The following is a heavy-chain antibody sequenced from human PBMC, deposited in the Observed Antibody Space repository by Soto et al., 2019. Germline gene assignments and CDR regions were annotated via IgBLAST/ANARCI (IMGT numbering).Heavy chain of an antibody. Sequence: GGSLRLSCAASGFTFSSYGMHWVRQAPGKGLEWVAVISYDGSNKYYADSVKGRFTISRDNSKSTLYLQMNSLRAEDTAVYYCAKDLGGDYYYYYYGMDVWGQGTTVTVSS. CDR2: ISYDGSNK. CDR3: AKDLGGDYYYYYYGMDV. V-gene: IGHV3-30*18. CDR1: GFTFSSYG. D-gene: IGHD4-17*01. J-gene: IGHJ6*02.